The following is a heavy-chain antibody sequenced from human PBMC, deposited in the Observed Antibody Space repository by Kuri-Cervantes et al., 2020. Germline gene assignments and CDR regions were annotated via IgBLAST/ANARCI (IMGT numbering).Heavy chain of an antibody. CDR2: ISSSSSTI. CDR3: AREGREYSSSGSFDY. CDR1: EFTFSSYS. J-gene: IGHJ4*02. Sequence: GGSLRLSCVASEFTFSSYSMNWVRQAPGKGLEWVSYISSSSSTIYYADSVKGRFTISRDNAKNSLYLQMNSLRAEDTALYYCAREGREYSSSGSFDYWGQGTLVTVSS. V-gene: IGHV3-48*01. D-gene: IGHD6-6*01.